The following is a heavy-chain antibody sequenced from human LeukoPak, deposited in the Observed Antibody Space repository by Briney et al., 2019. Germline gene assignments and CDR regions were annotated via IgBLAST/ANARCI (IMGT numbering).Heavy chain of an antibody. Sequence: SETLSLTCAVYGGSFSGYYWSWIRQPPGKGLEWIGEINHSGSTNYNPSLKSRVTISVDTSENQFSLKLSSVTAADTAVYYCASLYDFWGGYYKNWGQGTLVTVSS. CDR3: ASLYDFWGGYYKN. CDR2: INHSGST. V-gene: IGHV4-34*01. CDR1: GGSFSGYY. D-gene: IGHD3-3*01. J-gene: IGHJ4*02.